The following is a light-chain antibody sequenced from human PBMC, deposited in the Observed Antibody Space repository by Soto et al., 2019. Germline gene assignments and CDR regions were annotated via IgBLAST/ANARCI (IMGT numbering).Light chain of an antibody. CDR1: QSISSW. CDR3: QQYNSYSWT. CDR2: DAS. J-gene: IGKJ1*01. Sequence: DIQMTQSPSTLSASVGDRVTITCRASQSISSWLAWYQQKPGKAPKLLIYDASSLESGVPSRFSGSGSGTEFALTNSSLQPDDFATHYCQQYNSYSWTFGQGTKVDIK. V-gene: IGKV1-5*01.